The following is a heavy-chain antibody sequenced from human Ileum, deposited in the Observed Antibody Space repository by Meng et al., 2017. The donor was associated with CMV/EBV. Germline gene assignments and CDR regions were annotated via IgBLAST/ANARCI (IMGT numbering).Heavy chain of an antibody. J-gene: IGHJ4*02. CDR3: AREDCSSTSCYFSIDY. V-gene: IGHV3-74*01. CDR1: GFTFSNAW. CDR2: ISSDGSST. Sequence: GGSLRLSCAASGFTFSNAWMSWVRQAPGRGLVWVSRISSDGSSTNSADSVKGRFTISRDNAKNTLYLQMNSLRAEDTAVYYCAREDCSSTSCYFSIDYWGQGTLVTVSS. D-gene: IGHD2-2*01.